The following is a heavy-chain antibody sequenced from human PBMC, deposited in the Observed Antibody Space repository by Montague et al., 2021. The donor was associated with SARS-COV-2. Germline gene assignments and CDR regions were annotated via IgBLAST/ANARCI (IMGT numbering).Heavy chain of an antibody. CDR1: GASFTNYH. V-gene: IGHV4-34*01. D-gene: IGHD1-1*01. J-gene: IGHJ5*01. CDR3: ARARGRTGWFDS. CDR2: INHSGRT. Sequence: SETLSLTCAVRGASFTNYHWTWIRQSPGKGLETLGEINHSGRTTYNPSLKSRVTISVDMSKSQVSLDLTSVTAADTAIYHCARARGRTGWFDSWGQGIQVTVSS.